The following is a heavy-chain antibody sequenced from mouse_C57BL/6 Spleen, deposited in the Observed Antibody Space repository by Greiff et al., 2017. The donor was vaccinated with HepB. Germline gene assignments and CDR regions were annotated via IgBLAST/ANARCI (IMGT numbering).Heavy chain of an antibody. V-gene: IGHV1-61*01. J-gene: IGHJ2*01. Sequence: VQLQQPGAELVRPGSSVKLSCKASGYTFTSYWMDWVKQRPGQGLEWIGNIYPSDSETHYNQKFKDKATLTVDKSSSTAYMQLSSLTSEDSAVYYCARHGYSNPFFDYWGQGTTLTVSS. D-gene: IGHD2-5*01. CDR1: GYTFTSYW. CDR3: ARHGYSNPFFDY. CDR2: IYPSDSET.